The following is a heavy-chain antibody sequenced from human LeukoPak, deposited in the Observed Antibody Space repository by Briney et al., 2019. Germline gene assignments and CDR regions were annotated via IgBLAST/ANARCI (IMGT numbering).Heavy chain of an antibody. CDR2: ISGSGGST. Sequence: GGSLRLSCAASGFTFSSYAVSWVRQAPGKGLEWVSAISGSGGSTYYADSVKGRFTISRDNSKNTLYLQMNSLRAEDTAVYYCARSADSSGFPYYWGQGTLVTVSS. D-gene: IGHD3-22*01. CDR1: GFTFSSYA. V-gene: IGHV3-23*01. J-gene: IGHJ4*02. CDR3: ARSADSSGFPYY.